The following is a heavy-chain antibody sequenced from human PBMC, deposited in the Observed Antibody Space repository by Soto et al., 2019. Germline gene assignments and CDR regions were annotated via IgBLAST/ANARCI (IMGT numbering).Heavy chain of an antibody. Sequence: EVQLVQSGAEVKKPGESLKISCKGSGHSFTSYWIGWVRQMPGKGLEWMGIIYLGDSNTRYSPSFQGQVTISADKSISTAYLQWSSLKASDTAVYYCARQEYCSSTSCYSVDSWGQGTLVTVSS. CDR3: ARQEYCSSTSCYSVDS. J-gene: IGHJ4*02. D-gene: IGHD2-2*01. CDR1: GHSFTSYW. V-gene: IGHV5-51*01. CDR2: IYLGDSNT.